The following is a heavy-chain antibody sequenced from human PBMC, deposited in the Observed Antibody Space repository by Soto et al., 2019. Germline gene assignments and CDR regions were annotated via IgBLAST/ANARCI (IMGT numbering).Heavy chain of an antibody. D-gene: IGHD5-12*01. CDR1: GFTFSSYA. J-gene: IGHJ4*02. Sequence: EVQLVESGGGLVQPGGSLRLSCAASGFTFSSYAMNWVRQAPGKGLEWVSYISSTSRSTIYYADSVKGRFTISRDDAKNSLYLQMNSLRDEDTAVYYCVRDRGWTCYDLEYWGQGTLVAVSS. CDR3: VRDRGWTCYDLEY. V-gene: IGHV3-48*02. CDR2: ISSTSRSTI.